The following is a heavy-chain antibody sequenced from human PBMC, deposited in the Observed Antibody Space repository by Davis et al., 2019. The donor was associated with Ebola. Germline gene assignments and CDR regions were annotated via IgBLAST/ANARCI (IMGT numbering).Heavy chain of an antibody. CDR2: IYYSGST. J-gene: IGHJ4*02. V-gene: IGHV4-59*08. D-gene: IGHD3-3*01. CDR1: GGSISSYY. Sequence: MPSETLSPTCTVPGGSISSYYWSWIRQPPGKGLEWIGYIYYSGSTNYNPSLKSRVTISVDTSKNQFSLKLSSVTAADTAVYYCARLGRFLEWLLIDYWGQGTLVTVSS. CDR3: ARLGRFLEWLLIDY.